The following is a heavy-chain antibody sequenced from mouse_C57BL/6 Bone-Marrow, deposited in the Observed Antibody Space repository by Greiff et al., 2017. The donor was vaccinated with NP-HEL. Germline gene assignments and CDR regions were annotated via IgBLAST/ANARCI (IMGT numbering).Heavy chain of an antibody. J-gene: IGHJ2*01. CDR1: GYTFTSYW. CDR3: ARWELRLPYYFDY. Sequence: QVHVKQPGAELVKPGASVKLSCKASGYTFTSYWMHWVKQRPGRGLEWIGRIDPTSGGTKYNEKFKSKATLTVDKPSSTAYMQLSSLTSEDSAVYYCARWELRLPYYFDYWGQGTTLTVSS. V-gene: IGHV1-72*01. CDR2: IDPTSGGT. D-gene: IGHD3-2*02.